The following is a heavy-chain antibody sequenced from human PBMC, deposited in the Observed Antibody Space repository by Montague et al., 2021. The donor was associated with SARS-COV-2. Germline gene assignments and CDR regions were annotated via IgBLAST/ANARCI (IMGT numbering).Heavy chain of an antibody. CDR1: GFSLSTSGVG. J-gene: IGHJ3*02. Sequence: PALVKPTQTLTLACTFSGFSLSTSGVGVGWIRQPPGKALEWLALIYWDDDKRYSPSLKSRPTITKDASKNQVVLTVTNMDPVDTATYYCAHRRGLLLSDAFDIWGQGTMVTVSS. D-gene: IGHD1-26*01. CDR3: AHRRGLLLSDAFDI. CDR2: IYWDDDK. V-gene: IGHV2-5*02.